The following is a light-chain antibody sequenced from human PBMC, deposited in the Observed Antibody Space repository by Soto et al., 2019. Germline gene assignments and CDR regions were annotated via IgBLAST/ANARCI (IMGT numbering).Light chain of an antibody. CDR1: QSVSSSY. CDR3: QQYGSSPHT. CDR2: GAS. Sequence: EIVLTQSPGTLSLSPGERATLSCRASQSVSSSYLAWYQHKPGQAPRLLIYGASSRATGIPDRFSGSGSGKDFTLTISRLEPEDFAGYYCQQYGSSPHTFGQGTKLEIK. V-gene: IGKV3-20*01. J-gene: IGKJ2*01.